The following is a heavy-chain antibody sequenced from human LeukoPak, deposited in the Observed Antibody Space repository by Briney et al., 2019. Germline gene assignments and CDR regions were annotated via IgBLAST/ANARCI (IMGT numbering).Heavy chain of an antibody. Sequence: GGSLRLSCAASGFTFSSYAMSWVRQAPGKGLEWVSAISGSGGSTYYADSVKGRFTNSRDNSKNTLYLQMNSLRAEDTAVYYCKVRGVITNAYNWFDPWGQGTLVTVSS. J-gene: IGHJ5*02. CDR1: GFTFSSYA. CDR2: ISGSGGST. CDR3: KVRGVITNAYNWFDP. D-gene: IGHD3-10*01. V-gene: IGHV3-23*01.